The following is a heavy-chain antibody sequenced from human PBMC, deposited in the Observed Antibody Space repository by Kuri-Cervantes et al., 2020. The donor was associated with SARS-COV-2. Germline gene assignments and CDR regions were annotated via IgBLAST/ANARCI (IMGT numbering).Heavy chain of an antibody. V-gene: IGHV3-7*01. CDR1: GLTSTNSW. J-gene: IGHJ4*02. CDR2: INQDGSEK. CDR3: VSETFGVLDS. D-gene: IGHD2-8*01. Sequence: GESLKISCAASGLTSTNSWISWVRQAPGKGLEWVANINQDGSEKHSVDSVRGRFTISRDDAANSVDLLLTSLRVEDTAVYYCVSETFGVLDSWGQGTLVTVSS.